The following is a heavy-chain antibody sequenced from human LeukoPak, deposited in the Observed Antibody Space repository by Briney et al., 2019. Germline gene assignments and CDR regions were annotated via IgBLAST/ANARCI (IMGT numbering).Heavy chain of an antibody. CDR3: TTDGYYYDTGGYLWFDY. CDR2: IKSITNGGTT. J-gene: IGHJ4*02. D-gene: IGHD3-22*01. V-gene: IGHV3-15*01. Sequence: PGGSLRLSCAVAGFIFSKGWMSWVRQAPGKGLEWVGRIKSITNGGTTDYAAPVKGRFTISRDDSKNTLYLQMNTLKTEDTAVYYCTTDGYYYDTGGYLWFDYWGQGTLVTVSS. CDR1: GFIFSKGW.